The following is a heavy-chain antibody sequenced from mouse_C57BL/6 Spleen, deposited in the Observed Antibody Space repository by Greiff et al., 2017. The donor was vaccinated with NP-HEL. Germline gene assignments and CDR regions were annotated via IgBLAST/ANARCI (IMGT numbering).Heavy chain of an antibody. D-gene: IGHD2-2*01. CDR2: ISNGGGST. CDR3: ARQTMVTTRNWYFDV. Sequence: DVKLVESGGGLVQPGGSLKLSCAASGFTFSDYYMYWVRQTPEKRLEWVAYISNGGGSTYYPDTVKGRFTISRDNAKNTLYLQMSRLKSEDTAMYYCARQTMVTTRNWYFDVWGTGTTVTVSS. V-gene: IGHV5-12*01. CDR1: GFTFSDYY. J-gene: IGHJ1*03.